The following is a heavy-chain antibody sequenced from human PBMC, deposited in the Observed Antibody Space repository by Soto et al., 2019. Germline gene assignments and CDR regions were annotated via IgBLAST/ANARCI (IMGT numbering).Heavy chain of an antibody. D-gene: IGHD6-13*01. CDR2: ISYDGSNK. CDR3: ARDFSSSWYNDY. V-gene: IGHV3-30-3*01. J-gene: IGHJ4*02. Sequence: WFPYAPSKGLEWVAVISYDGSNKYYADSVKGRFTISRDNSKNTLYLQMNSLRAEDTALYYCARDFSSSWYNDYWAEGTLVTVSS.